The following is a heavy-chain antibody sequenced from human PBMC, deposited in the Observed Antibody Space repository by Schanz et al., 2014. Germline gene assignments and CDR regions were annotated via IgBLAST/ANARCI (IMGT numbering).Heavy chain of an antibody. V-gene: IGHV3-30*04. J-gene: IGHJ4*02. CDR2: ISYDGINK. CDR1: GFTFSSYP. Sequence: QVQLVESGGGVVQPGKSLRLSCAASGFTFSSYPMHWVRQAPGKGLEWVALISYDGINKYYADSVEGRFTISRDNAKNTLYLQMNSLRAEDTAVYYCAKGQLLSYYFDYWGQGTLVTVSS. CDR3: AKGQLLSYYFDY. D-gene: IGHD2-21*01.